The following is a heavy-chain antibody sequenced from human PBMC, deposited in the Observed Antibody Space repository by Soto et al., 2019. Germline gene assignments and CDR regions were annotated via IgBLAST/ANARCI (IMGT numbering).Heavy chain of an antibody. J-gene: IGHJ4*02. V-gene: IGHV1-18*01. CDR3: ARMIMYSSSSFFDY. D-gene: IGHD6-13*01. CDR1: GYTFTSYG. CDR2: ISAYNGNT. Sequence: ASVKVSCKASGYTFTSYGISWVRQAPGQGLEWMGWISAYNGNTNYAQKLQGRVTMTTDTSTSTAYMELRSLRSDDTAVYYCARMIMYSSSSFFDYWGQGTLVTVSS.